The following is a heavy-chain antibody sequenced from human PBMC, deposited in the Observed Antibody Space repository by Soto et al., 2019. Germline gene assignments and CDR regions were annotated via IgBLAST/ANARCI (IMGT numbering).Heavy chain of an antibody. CDR1: GGSISSYY. J-gene: IGHJ6*02. CDR3: AREGWELQQDYYYYYGMDV. CDR2: IYYSGST. Sequence: SETLSLTCTVSGGSISSYYWSWIRQPPGKGLEWIGYIYYSGSTNYNPSLKSRVTISVDTSKNQFSLKLSSVTAADTAVYYCAREGWELQQDYYYYYGMDVWGQGTTVTVSS. D-gene: IGHD1-26*01. V-gene: IGHV4-59*01.